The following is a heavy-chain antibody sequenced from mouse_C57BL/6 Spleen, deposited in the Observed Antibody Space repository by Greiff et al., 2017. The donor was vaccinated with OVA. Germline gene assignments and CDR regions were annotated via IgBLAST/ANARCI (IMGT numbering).Heavy chain of an antibody. V-gene: IGHV1-15*01. CDR1: GYTFTDYE. J-gene: IGHJ2*01. D-gene: IGHD6-1*01. CDR3: TRWSHYYFDY. CDR2: IDPETGGT. Sequence: VKLLESGAELVRPGASVTLSCKASGYTFTDYEMHWVKQTPVHGLEWIGAIDPETGGTAYNQKFKGKAILTADKSSSTAYMELRSLTSEDSAVYYCTRWSHYYFDYWGQGTTRTVSS.